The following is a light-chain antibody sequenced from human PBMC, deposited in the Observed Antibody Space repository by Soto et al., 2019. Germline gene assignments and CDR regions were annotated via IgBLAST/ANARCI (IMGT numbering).Light chain of an antibody. CDR2: SNN. J-gene: IGLJ3*02. Sequence: QPVLTQPPSASGTPGQRVTISCSGSSSNIGSNTVNWYQQLPGTAPKLLIYSNNQRPSVVPDRFSGSKSGTSASLAISGLQSEDEADYYCAAWDDSLNGWVFGGGTKLTVL. CDR3: AAWDDSLNGWV. V-gene: IGLV1-44*01. CDR1: SSNIGSNT.